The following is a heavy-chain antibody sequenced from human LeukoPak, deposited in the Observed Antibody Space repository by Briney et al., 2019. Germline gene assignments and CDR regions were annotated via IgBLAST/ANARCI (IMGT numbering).Heavy chain of an antibody. Sequence: ASVKVSCKASGYTFTSYGISWVRQAPGQGLEWMGWISAYNGNTNYAQKLQGRVTMTTDTSTSTAYMELSSLGSEDTAVYYCARDRGVLRYFDWLFEFDYWGQGTLVTVSS. CDR1: GYTFTSYG. V-gene: IGHV1-18*01. D-gene: IGHD3-9*01. CDR3: ARDRGVLRYFDWLFEFDY. J-gene: IGHJ4*02. CDR2: ISAYNGNT.